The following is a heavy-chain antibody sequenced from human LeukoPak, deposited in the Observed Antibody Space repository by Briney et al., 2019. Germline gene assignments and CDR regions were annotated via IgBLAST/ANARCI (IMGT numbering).Heavy chain of an antibody. J-gene: IGHJ5*02. D-gene: IGHD3-10*01. Sequence: GGSLRLSCAASGFTFSSNWMHWIRQAPGKGLVWVSRINSDGSTTSYADSVKGRFTISRDSSKNTLYLQMNSLRAEDTAVYYCARDLGLLTIPSNWFDPWGQGTLVTVSS. CDR2: INSDGSTT. CDR3: ARDLGLLTIPSNWFDP. V-gene: IGHV3-74*01. CDR1: GFTFSSNW.